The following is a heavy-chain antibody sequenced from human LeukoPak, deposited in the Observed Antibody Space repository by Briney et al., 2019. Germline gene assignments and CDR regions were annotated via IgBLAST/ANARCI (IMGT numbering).Heavy chain of an antibody. J-gene: IGHJ5*02. CDR3: ARIGRTYYDFWSGYFNGWFDP. CDR1: GGSFSGYY. Sequence: PSETLSLICAVYGGSFSGYYWSWIRQPPGKGLEWIGEINHSGSTSYNPSLKSRVTISVDTSKNQFSLKLSSVTAADTAVYYCARIGRTYYDFWSGYFNGWFDPWGQGTLVTVSS. CDR2: INHSGST. V-gene: IGHV4-34*01. D-gene: IGHD3-3*01.